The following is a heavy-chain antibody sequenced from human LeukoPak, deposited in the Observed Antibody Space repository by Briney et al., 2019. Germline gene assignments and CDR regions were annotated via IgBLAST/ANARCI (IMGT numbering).Heavy chain of an antibody. CDR1: GYSISCGYY. CDR2: IYHSGST. V-gene: IGHV4-38-2*02. J-gene: IGHJ4*02. Sequence: PSETLSLTCTVSGYSISCGYYWGWIRQPPGKGLEWIGSIYHSGSTYYNPSLKSRATISVDTSKNQFSLKLSSVTAADTAVYYCARVSGYVIDYYFDYWGQGTLVTVSS. CDR3: ARVSGYVIDYYFDY. D-gene: IGHD2-2*01.